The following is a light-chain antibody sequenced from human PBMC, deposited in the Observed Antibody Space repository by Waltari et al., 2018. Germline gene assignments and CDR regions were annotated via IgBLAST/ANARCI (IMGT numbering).Light chain of an antibody. CDR3: QFYGSSPLT. CDR1: ESVDSHY. V-gene: IGKV3D-20*01. Sequence: VMTQSPATLSLSPGESVTLSCGASESVDSHYIAWYQQRPGLAPRLLIYDASTRAPGIPGRFSGSGSDTDFILTISRLEPEDVAVYYCQFYGSSPLTFGGGTKVEIK. J-gene: IGKJ4*01. CDR2: DAS.